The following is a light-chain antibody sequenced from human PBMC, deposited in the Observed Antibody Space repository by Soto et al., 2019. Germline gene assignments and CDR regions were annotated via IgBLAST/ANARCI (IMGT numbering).Light chain of an antibody. CDR1: SSDVGGHNS. CDR2: DVS. CDR3: SSFTSSVTYV. J-gene: IGLJ1*01. Sequence: SVLTQRASVSGSPGQSITISCTGTSSDVGGHNSVSWYRQDPGKAPKLMIYDVSNRPSGVSDRFSGSKSGNTASLTISGLQIEDEADYYCSSFTSSVTYVFGTGTKVTVL. V-gene: IGLV2-14*01.